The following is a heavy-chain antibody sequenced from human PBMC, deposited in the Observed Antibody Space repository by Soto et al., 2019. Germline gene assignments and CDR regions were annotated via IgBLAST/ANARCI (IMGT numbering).Heavy chain of an antibody. CDR1: GGSISSSSYY. Sequence: SETLSLTCTVSGGSISSSSYYWGWIRQPPGKGLEWIGSIYYSGSTYYNPSLKSRVTISVDTSKNQFSLKLSSVTAADTAVYYCARQRLSSSSYYFDYWGQGTLVTVSS. CDR3: ARQRLSSSSYYFDY. J-gene: IGHJ4*02. D-gene: IGHD6-6*01. V-gene: IGHV4-39*01. CDR2: IYYSGST.